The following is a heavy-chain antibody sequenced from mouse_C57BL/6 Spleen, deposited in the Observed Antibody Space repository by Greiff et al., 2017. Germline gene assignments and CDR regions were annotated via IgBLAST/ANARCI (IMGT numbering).Heavy chain of an antibody. CDR1: GYTFTDYY. Sequence: VQLQQSGPVLVKPGASVKMSCKASGYTFTDYYMNWVKQSHGKSLEWIGVINPYNGGTSYNQKFKGKATLTVDKSSSTAYMELNSLTSEDSAVYYCARYGLRYQFAYWGQGTLVTVSA. D-gene: IGHD1-1*01. J-gene: IGHJ3*01. CDR3: ARYGLRYQFAY. V-gene: IGHV1-19*01. CDR2: INPYNGGT.